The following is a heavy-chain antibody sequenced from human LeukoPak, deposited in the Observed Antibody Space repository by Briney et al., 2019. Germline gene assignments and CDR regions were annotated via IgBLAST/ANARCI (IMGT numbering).Heavy chain of an antibody. CDR2: ISYDGSNK. CDR3: ARAELNTAIVPNFGY. J-gene: IGHJ4*02. D-gene: IGHD5-18*01. V-gene: IGHV3-30*04. CDR1: GFIFSNYA. Sequence: GGSLRLSCAASGFIFSNYAMHWVRQAPGKGLEWVTVISYDGSNKYYADSVKGRFTISRDNSKNTLYLQMNSLRAEDTAVYYCARAELNTAIVPNFGYWGQGTLVTVSS.